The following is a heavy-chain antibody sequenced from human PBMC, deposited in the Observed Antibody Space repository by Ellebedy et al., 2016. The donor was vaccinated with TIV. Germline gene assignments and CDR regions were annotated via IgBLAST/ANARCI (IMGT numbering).Heavy chain of an antibody. CDR2: IYYSGST. CDR1: GGSISSGGYY. Sequence: SETLSLTXTVSGGSISSGGYYWSWIRQHPGKGLEWIGYIYYSGSTNYNPSHKSRVTISVDTSKNQFSLKLSSVTAADTAVYYCALSWQDYFDYWGQGTLVTVSS. V-gene: IGHV4-61*08. CDR3: ALSWQDYFDY. J-gene: IGHJ4*02. D-gene: IGHD2/OR15-2a*01.